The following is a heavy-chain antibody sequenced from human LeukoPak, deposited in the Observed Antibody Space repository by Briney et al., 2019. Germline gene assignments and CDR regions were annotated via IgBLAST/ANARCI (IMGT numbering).Heavy chain of an antibody. CDR2: ISGSGGST. CDR3: AKGLWELLYDY. J-gene: IGHJ4*02. V-gene: IGHV3-23*01. CDR1: GFTFSSYA. Sequence: GGSLRLSCAASGFTFSSYAMSWVRQAPGKELEWVSAISGSGGSTYYADSVKGRFTISRDNSKNTLYRQMNSLRAEDTAVYYCAKGLWELLYDYWGQGTLVTVSS. D-gene: IGHD1-26*01.